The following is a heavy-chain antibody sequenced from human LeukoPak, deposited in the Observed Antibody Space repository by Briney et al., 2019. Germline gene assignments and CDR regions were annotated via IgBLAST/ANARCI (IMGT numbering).Heavy chain of an antibody. V-gene: IGHV3-23*01. Sequence: GGSLRLSCVASGFTFSSYAMSWVRQAPGKGLEWVSAISGSGGSTYYADSVKGRFTISRDNSKNTLYLQMNSLRAEDTAVYYCAKPAWDSSGYYQIFDYWGQGTLVTVSS. D-gene: IGHD3-22*01. CDR1: GFTFSSYA. J-gene: IGHJ4*02. CDR3: AKPAWDSSGYYQIFDY. CDR2: ISGSGGST.